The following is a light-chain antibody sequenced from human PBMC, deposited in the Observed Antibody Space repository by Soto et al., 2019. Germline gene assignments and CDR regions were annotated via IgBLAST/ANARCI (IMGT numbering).Light chain of an antibody. Sequence: NFMLTQPHSVSESPGKTVTISCTRSSGSIASNYVQWYQQRPGSAPTTVIYEDNQRPSGVPARFSGSIDSSSNSASLTISGLQTEDEADYYCQSYDSSNHVVFGGGTKLTVL. J-gene: IGLJ2*01. CDR3: QSYDSSNHVV. CDR1: SGSIASNY. V-gene: IGLV6-57*04. CDR2: EDN.